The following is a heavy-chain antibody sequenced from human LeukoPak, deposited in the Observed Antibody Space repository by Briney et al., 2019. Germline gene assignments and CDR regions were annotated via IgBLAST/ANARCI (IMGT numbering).Heavy chain of an antibody. J-gene: IGHJ4*02. CDR1: GGSISSYY. Sequence: PSETLSLTCTVSGGSISSYYWSWIRQPPGKGLEWIGYIYYRGSTNYNPSLKSRVTISVDTSKNQFSLKLSSVTAADTAVYYCARRTGYSDGFDYWGQGTLVTASS. CDR3: ARRTGYSDGFDY. D-gene: IGHD3/OR15-3a*01. CDR2: IYYRGST. V-gene: IGHV4-59*01.